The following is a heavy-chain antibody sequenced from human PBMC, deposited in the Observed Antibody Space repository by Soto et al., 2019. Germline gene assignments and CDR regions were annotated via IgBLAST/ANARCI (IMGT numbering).Heavy chain of an antibody. CDR1: GGSISSSSYY. Sequence: PSETLSLTCTVSGGSISSSSYYCTGVRQHPGKGLEWIWYIYYNGNTYFSPSLKSRLTISIDTSKNQFSLKLSSVTAADTAMYYCARARLRAVYAFDFWGQGTMVTVSS. CDR2: IYYNGNT. J-gene: IGHJ3*01. D-gene: IGHD4-17*01. CDR3: ARARLRAVYAFDF. V-gene: IGHV4-31*03.